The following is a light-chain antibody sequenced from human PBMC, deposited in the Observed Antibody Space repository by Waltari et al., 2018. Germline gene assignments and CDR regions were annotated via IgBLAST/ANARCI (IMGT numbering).Light chain of an antibody. CDR2: YAN. CDR1: ESVGTD. V-gene: IGKV3D-15*01. CDR3: QQSRQWPRRT. J-gene: IGKJ2*01. Sequence: EIVMTPSPVTMSVSPGAGVTLSCTASESVGTDVAWYRHKPGQPPRLLIYYANARATGVPARISGSGSGTDFTLTISSLEPEDFAFYYCQQSRQWPRRTFGQGTKLEI.